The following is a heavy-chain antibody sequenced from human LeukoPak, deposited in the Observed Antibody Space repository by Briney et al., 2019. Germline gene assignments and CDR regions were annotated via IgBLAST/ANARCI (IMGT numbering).Heavy chain of an antibody. CDR1: GFSFSTYW. D-gene: IGHD1-1*01. Sequence: GGSLRLSCAASGFSFSTYWMHWVRQVPGTGLVWVSRTNTDGSITDYADSVKGRFTISRDNAKNSLYLQMNSLRAEDTAVYYCASGSYWGQGTLVTVSS. CDR3: ASGSY. V-gene: IGHV3-74*01. J-gene: IGHJ4*02. CDR2: TNTDGSIT.